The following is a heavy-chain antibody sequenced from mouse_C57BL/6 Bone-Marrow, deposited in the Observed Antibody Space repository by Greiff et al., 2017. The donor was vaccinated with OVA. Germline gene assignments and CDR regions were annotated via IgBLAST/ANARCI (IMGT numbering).Heavy chain of an antibody. D-gene: IGHD1-1*01. CDR3: IHYYGSSRGYFDY. CDR1: GYSFTDYN. CDR2: INPNYGTT. J-gene: IGHJ2*01. Sequence: VQLQQSGPELAKPGASVKISCKASGYSFTDYNMNWVKQSNGKSLEWIGVINPNYGTTSYNQKFKGKATLTVDQSSSTAYMQLNSLTSEDSAVYYCIHYYGSSRGYFDYWGQGTTLTVSS. V-gene: IGHV1-39*01.